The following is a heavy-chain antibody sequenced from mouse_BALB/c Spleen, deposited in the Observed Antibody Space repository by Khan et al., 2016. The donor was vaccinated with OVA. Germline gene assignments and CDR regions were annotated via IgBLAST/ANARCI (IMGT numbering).Heavy chain of an antibody. CDR3: ARLAYYYNSEGFAY. D-gene: IGHD1-1*02. J-gene: IGHJ3*01. CDR1: GFTFSTYG. CDR2: ISSGGHYT. V-gene: IGHV5-6*01. Sequence: EVQLQESGGDLVKTGGSLKLSCVASGFTFSTYGMSWVRQTPDKRLEWVATISSGGHYTYYIDSVKGRFTISRDNAKNILYLQMTSLRSEDTAMYYCARLAYYYNSEGFAYWGQGTLVTVSA.